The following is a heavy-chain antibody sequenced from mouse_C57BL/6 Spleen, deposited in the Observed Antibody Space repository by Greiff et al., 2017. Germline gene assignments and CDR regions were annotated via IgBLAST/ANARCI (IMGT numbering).Heavy chain of an antibody. V-gene: IGHV1-72*01. J-gene: IGHJ4*01. CDR3: ARDGGLRRLYYAMDY. D-gene: IGHD2-4*01. CDR2: IDPKSGGT. CDR1: GYTFTSYW. Sequence: QVQLQHPGPELVKPGASVKLSCKASGYTFTSYWMHWVKQRPGRGLEWIGRIDPKSGGTKDNEKFKSKATLTVDKPSSTAYMQLSSVTSEDSAVYYCARDGGLRRLYYAMDYWGQGTSVTVSS.